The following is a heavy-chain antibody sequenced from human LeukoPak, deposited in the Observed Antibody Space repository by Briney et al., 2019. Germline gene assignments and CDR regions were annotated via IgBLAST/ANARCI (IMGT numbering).Heavy chain of an antibody. Sequence: GGSPRLSCAASGFTFSSYWMIWVRQAPGKGLEWVANIKKDGSQTYYVDSVKGRFTISRDNAKNLLYLQMNSLRAEDTAVYFCAGGTGWIFDHWGQGTLVTVSS. V-gene: IGHV3-7*02. D-gene: IGHD6-19*01. CDR1: GFTFSSYW. CDR3: AGGTGWIFDH. CDR2: IKKDGSQT. J-gene: IGHJ4*02.